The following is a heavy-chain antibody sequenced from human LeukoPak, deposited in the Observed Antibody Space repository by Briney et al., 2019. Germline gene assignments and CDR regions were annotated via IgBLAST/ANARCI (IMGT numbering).Heavy chain of an antibody. CDR1: GYTFTRYY. CDR2: INPNSGGT. Sequence: ASVKVSCKASGYTFTRYYMHWVRQAPGQGLEWMGWINPNSGGTNYAQKFQGRVTMTRDTSISTAYMELSRLRSEDTAVYYCARDGGGYGDYSEYGMDVWGQGTTVTVSS. D-gene: IGHD4-17*01. CDR3: ARDGGGYGDYSEYGMDV. J-gene: IGHJ6*02. V-gene: IGHV1-2*02.